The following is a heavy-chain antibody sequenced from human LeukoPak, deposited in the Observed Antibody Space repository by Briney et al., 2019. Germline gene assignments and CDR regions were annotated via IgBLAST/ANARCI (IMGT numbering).Heavy chain of an antibody. D-gene: IGHD3-10*01. CDR3: AKDMDYGSGTPSNFDY. Sequence: GGSLRLSCAASGFTFDDYARHWVRQAPGKGLEWVSGISWNSGSIGYADSVKGRFTISRDNAKNSLYLQMNSLRAEDTALYYCAKDMDYGSGTPSNFDYWGQGTLVTVCS. V-gene: IGHV3-9*01. CDR1: GFTFDDYA. CDR2: ISWNSGSI. J-gene: IGHJ4*02.